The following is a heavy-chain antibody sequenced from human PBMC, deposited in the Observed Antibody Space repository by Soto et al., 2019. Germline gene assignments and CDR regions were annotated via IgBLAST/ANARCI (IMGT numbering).Heavy chain of an antibody. V-gene: IGHV4-31*03. CDR1: VGSISIGAYY. D-gene: IGHD3-3*01. CDR3: ARSHYDFWSGYWVFDY. J-gene: IGHJ4*02. CDR2: IYYSGST. Sequence: SETLSVTCTFSVGSISIGAYYWSWIRQHPGKGLEWIGYIYYSGSTYYNPSLKSRVTISVDTSKNQFSLKLSSVTAADTAVYYCARSHYDFWSGYWVFDYWGQGTMVTVSS.